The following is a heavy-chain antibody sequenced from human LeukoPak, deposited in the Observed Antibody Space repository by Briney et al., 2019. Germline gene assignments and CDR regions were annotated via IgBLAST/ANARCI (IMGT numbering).Heavy chain of an antibody. CDR3: ARAIREVRGVLWYYYGMDV. V-gene: IGHV4-34*01. CDR1: GGSFSGYY. J-gene: IGHJ6*02. Sequence: SETLSLTCAVYGGSFSGYYWSWIRQPPGKGLEWIGEINDSGSTNYNPSLKSRVTISVDASKNQFSLKLSSVTAADTAVYYCARAIREVRGVLWYYYGMDVWGQGTTVPVSS. D-gene: IGHD3-10*01. CDR2: INDSGST.